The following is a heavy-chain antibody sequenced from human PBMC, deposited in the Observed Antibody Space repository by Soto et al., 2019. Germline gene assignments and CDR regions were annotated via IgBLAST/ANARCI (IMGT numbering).Heavy chain of an antibody. Sequence: TGGSLRLSCAASGFTFSSYSMNWVRQAPGKGLEWVSSISSSSSYIYYADSVKGRFTISRDNAKNSLYLQMNSLRAEDTAVYYCARVRSEVVVITGIDYWGQGTLVTVSS. V-gene: IGHV3-21*01. CDR2: ISSSSSYI. CDR3: ARVRSEVVVITGIDY. CDR1: GFTFSSYS. J-gene: IGHJ4*02. D-gene: IGHD3-22*01.